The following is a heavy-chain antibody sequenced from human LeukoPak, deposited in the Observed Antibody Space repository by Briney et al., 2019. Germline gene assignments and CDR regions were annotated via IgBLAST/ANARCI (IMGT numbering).Heavy chain of an antibody. Sequence: SETLSLTCTVSGGSISSYYWSWIRQPPGKGLEWIGYIYYSGSTNYNPSLKSRVTISVKTSKNQFSLKLSSVTAADTAVYYCARAWLERGEFDYWGQGTLVTVSS. J-gene: IGHJ4*02. V-gene: IGHV4-59*01. CDR3: ARAWLERGEFDY. CDR1: GGSISSYY. D-gene: IGHD5-24*01. CDR2: IYYSGST.